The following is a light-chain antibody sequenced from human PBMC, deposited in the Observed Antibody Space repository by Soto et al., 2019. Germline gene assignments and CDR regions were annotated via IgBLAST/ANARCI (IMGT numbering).Light chain of an antibody. J-gene: IGLJ1*01. V-gene: IGLV2-8*01. Sequence: QSVLTQPPSASGSPGQSVTISCSGTSSDIGGYNYVSWYQQHPGKAPKLMIYEVSKRPSGVPDRFSGSKSANTAPLTVSGLQAEDEADYYCSSYAGSNNFVFGTGTKLTVL. CDR1: SSDIGGYNY. CDR3: SSYAGSNNFV. CDR2: EVS.